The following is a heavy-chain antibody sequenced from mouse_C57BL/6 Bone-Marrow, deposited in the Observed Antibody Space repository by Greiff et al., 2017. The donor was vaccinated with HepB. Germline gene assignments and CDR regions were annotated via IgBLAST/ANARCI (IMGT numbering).Heavy chain of an antibody. D-gene: IGHD4-1*01. CDR3: TRDPWGYYFDY. CDR2: ISSGGDYI. Sequence: EVKVEESGEGLVKPGGSLKLSCAASGFTFSSYAMSWVRQTPEKRLEWVAYISSGGDYIYYADTVKGRFTISRDNARNTLYLQMSSLKSEDTAMYYCTRDPWGYYFDYWGQGTTLTVSS. J-gene: IGHJ2*01. CDR1: GFTFSSYA. V-gene: IGHV5-9-1*02.